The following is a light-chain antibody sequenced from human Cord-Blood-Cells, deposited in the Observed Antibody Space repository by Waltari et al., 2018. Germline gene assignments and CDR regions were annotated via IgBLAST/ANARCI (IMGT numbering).Light chain of an antibody. CDR3: SSYTSSSTLV. CDR1: SSDVGGYNY. J-gene: IGLJ2*01. V-gene: IGLV2-14*01. Sequence: QSALTQPASVSGSPGQSITIPCTGPSSDVGGYNYVSCYQQHPGKPPKLMIYDVSNRPSGVSNRFSGSKSGNTASLTISGLQAEDEADYYCSSYTSSSTLVFGGGTKLTVL. CDR2: DVS.